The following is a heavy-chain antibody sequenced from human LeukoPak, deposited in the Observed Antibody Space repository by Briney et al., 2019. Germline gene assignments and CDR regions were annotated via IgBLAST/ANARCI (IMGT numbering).Heavy chain of an antibody. CDR2: IYSGGST. CDR1: GLPVSSDY. Sequence: GGSLRLSCAASGLPVSSDYMTWVRQAPGKGLEWVSVIYSGGSTSYAGSVKGRLTISRGNSQNTVFLQMNSLRAEDTAVYYCASVWGSLREYDYWGQGTPVTVSS. J-gene: IGHJ4*02. CDR3: ASVWGSLREYDY. V-gene: IGHV3-66*01. D-gene: IGHD3-16*01.